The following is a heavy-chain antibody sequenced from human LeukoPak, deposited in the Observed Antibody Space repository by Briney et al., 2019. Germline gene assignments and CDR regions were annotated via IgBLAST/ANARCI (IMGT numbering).Heavy chain of an antibody. CDR2: IYYSGST. J-gene: IGHJ4*02. CDR1: GGSISSYY. D-gene: IGHD6-6*01. Sequence: PSETLSLTCTVSGGSISSYYWSWIRQPPGKGLEWIGYIYYSGSTNYNPSLKSRVTISVDKSKNQFSLKLSSVTAADTAVYFCAREIPPAAWIAARGGNFDYWGQGTLVTVSS. V-gene: IGHV4-59*12. CDR3: AREIPPAAWIAARGGNFDY.